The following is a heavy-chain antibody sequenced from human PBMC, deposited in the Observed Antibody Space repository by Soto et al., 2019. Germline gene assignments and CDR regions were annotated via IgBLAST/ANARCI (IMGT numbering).Heavy chain of an antibody. J-gene: IGHJ4*02. CDR2: INHSGST. CDR3: ARGTRWRYSSGWYVDY. Sequence: GSLRLSCAASGFTFSSYSMNWVRQAPGKGLKWIGEINHSGSTNYNPSLKSRVTISVDTSKNQFSLKLSSVTAADTAVYYCARGTRWRYSSGWYVDYWGQGTLVTVSS. D-gene: IGHD6-19*01. V-gene: IGHV4-34*01. CDR1: GFTFSSYS.